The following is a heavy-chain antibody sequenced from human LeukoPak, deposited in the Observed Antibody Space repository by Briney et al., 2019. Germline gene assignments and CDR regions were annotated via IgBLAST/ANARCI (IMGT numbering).Heavy chain of an antibody. CDR1: GFTFSSYS. J-gene: IGHJ4*02. CDR2: ITSSSSTI. D-gene: IGHD6-13*01. Sequence: GGSLRLSCLASGFTFSSYSMNWVRQAPGKGLEWVSYITSSSSTIYYADSVRGRFTISRDNARNSLYLQMNSLRAEDTAVYYCARDRSSVIDYWGQGTLVTVSS. V-gene: IGHV3-48*01. CDR3: ARDRSSVIDY.